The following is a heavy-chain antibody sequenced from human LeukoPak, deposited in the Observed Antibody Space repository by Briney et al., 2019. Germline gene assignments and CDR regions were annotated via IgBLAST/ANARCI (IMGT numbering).Heavy chain of an antibody. Sequence: ASVKVSCKVSGYTLTELSMYWVRQAPGQGLEWMGGFDPEDGETIYAQKFQGRVTMTEDTSTDTAYMELSSLRSEDTAVYYCATLLVVITNTEVDYWGQGTLVTVSS. CDR1: GYTLTELS. D-gene: IGHD3-22*01. CDR3: ATLLVVITNTEVDY. CDR2: FDPEDGET. J-gene: IGHJ4*02. V-gene: IGHV1-24*01.